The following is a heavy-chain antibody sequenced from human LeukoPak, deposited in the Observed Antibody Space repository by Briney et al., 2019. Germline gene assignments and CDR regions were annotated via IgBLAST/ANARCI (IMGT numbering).Heavy chain of an antibody. J-gene: IGHJ5*02. CDR1: GFTFSSYE. CDR2: ISSSGSTI. Sequence: GGSLRLSCAASGFTFSSYEMNWVRQAPGKGLEWVSYISSSGSTIYYADSAKGRFTISRDNAKNSLYLQMNSLRAEDTAVYYCARGEDTAIVSWFDPWGQGTLVTVSS. CDR3: ARGEDTAIVSWFDP. V-gene: IGHV3-48*03. D-gene: IGHD5-18*01.